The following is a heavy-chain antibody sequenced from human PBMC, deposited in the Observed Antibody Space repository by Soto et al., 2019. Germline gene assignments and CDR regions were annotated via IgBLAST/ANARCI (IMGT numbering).Heavy chain of an antibody. V-gene: IGHV1-69*13. CDR2: IIPIFGTA. Sequence: SVKVSCKASGGTFSSYAISWVRQAPGQGLEWMGGIIPIFGTANYAQKFQGRVTITADESTSTAYMELSSLRSEDTAVYYCAREGYSYGLDFDYWGQGTLVTVSS. CDR1: GGTFSSYA. J-gene: IGHJ4*02. CDR3: AREGYSYGLDFDY. D-gene: IGHD5-18*01.